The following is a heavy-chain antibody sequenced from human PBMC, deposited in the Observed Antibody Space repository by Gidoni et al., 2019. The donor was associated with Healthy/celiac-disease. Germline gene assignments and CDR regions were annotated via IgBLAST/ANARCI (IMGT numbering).Heavy chain of an antibody. CDR2: ISGSGGST. J-gene: IGHJ4*02. CDR3: AKVGPLMITFGGVIPYYFDY. V-gene: IGHV3-23*01. Sequence: GKGLEWVSAISGSGGSTYYADSVKGRFTISRDNSKNTLYLQMNSLRAEDTAVYYCAKVGPLMITFGGVIPYYFDYWGQGTLVTVSS. D-gene: IGHD3-16*02.